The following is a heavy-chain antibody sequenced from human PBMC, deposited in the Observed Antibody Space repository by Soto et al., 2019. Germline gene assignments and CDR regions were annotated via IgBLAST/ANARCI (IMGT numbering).Heavy chain of an antibody. CDR3: ARDQGTAMVTFWFDP. V-gene: IGHV1-69*06. CDR2: IIPIFGTA. D-gene: IGHD5-18*01. J-gene: IGHJ5*02. CDR1: GGTFSSYA. Sequence: GASVKVSCKASGGTFSSYAISWVRQAPGQGLEWMGGIIPIFGTANYAQKFQGRVTITADKSTSTAYMELSSLRSEDTAVYYCARDQGTAMVTFWFDPWGQGTLVTVSS.